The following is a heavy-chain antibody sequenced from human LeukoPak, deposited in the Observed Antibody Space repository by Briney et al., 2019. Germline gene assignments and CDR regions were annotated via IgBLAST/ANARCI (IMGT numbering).Heavy chain of an antibody. CDR1: GYSISSGYY. Sequence: SETLSLTCTVSGYSISSGYYWGWIRQPPGKELEWIGSIYHSGSTYYNPSLKSRVTISVDTSKNQFSLKLSSVTAADTAVYYCARVRVVVTATNNWFDPWGQGTLVTVSS. V-gene: IGHV4-38-2*02. CDR2: IYHSGST. CDR3: ARVRVVVTATNNWFDP. D-gene: IGHD2-21*02. J-gene: IGHJ5*02.